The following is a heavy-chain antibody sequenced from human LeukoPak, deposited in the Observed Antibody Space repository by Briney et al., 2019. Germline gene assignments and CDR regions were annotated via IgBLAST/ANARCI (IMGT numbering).Heavy chain of an antibody. D-gene: IGHD3-16*01. CDR3: VIPSRGGYYYYYGMDV. V-gene: IGHV1-69*01. CDR1: GGTSSSYA. CDR2: IIPIFGTA. Sequence: SVKVSCKASGGTSSSYAISWVRQAPGQGLEWMGGIIPIFGTANYAQKFQGRVTITADESTSTAYMELSSLRSEDTAVYYCVIPSRGGYYYYYGMDVWGKGTTVAVSS. J-gene: IGHJ6*04.